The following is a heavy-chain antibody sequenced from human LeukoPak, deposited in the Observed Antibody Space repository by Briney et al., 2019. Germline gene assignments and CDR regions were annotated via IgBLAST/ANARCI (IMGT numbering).Heavy chain of an antibody. J-gene: IGHJ6*02. CDR3: ARERVVVPAVPWEPYYYYGMDV. CDR1: GCTFTGYY. V-gene: IGHV1-2*02. D-gene: IGHD2-2*01. CDR2: INPNSGGT. Sequence: GASVKVSCKASGCTFTGYYMHWVRQAPGQGLEWMGWINPNSGGTNYAQKFQGRVTMTRDTSISTAYMELSRLRSDDTAVYYCARERVVVPAVPWEPYYYYGMDVWGQGTTVTVSS.